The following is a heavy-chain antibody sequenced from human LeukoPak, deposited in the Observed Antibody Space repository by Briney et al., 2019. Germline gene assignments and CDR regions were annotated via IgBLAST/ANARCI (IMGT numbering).Heavy chain of an antibody. CDR3: ASYLQRGYRETAFDI. Sequence: PGGSLRLSCAASGFTFCSYWMHWVRQAPGKGLVWVSGIRTDGSSTTYADSVKGRVAVSRDKAKDRLYLQMNSLRSEDTAEYYCASYLQRGYRETAFDIWGEGTLVTVSP. CDR2: IRTDGSST. CDR1: GFTFCSYW. V-gene: IGHV3-74*01. D-gene: IGHD5-12*01. J-gene: IGHJ3*02.